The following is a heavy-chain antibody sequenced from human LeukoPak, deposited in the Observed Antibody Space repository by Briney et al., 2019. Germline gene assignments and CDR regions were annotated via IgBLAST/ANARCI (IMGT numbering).Heavy chain of an antibody. Sequence: GGTLRLSCAASGVTFISYGMHWVRQAPGKGLEWVTVISYNGSNKYYADSVKGLFTISRDNSKNTMYLQMNSLRAEDTAVYYCAKDRTGGSLRIPDDWGQGTLVTVSS. CDR3: AKDRTGGSLRIPDD. J-gene: IGHJ4*02. CDR1: GVTFISYG. D-gene: IGHD1-1*01. CDR2: ISYNGSNK. V-gene: IGHV3-30*18.